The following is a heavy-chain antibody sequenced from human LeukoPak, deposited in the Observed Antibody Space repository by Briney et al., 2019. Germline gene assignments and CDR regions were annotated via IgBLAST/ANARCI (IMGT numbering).Heavy chain of an antibody. V-gene: IGHV3-30-3*01. CDR3: ARERGEWELLRGYYYYGMDV. D-gene: IGHD1-26*01. CDR1: GFTFSSYA. Sequence: PGRSLRLSCAASGFTFSSYAMHWVRQAPGEGLEWVAVISYDGSNKYYADSVKGRFTISRDNSKNTLYLQMNSLRAGDTAVYYCARERGEWELLRGYYYYGMDVWGQGTTVTVSS. CDR2: ISYDGSNK. J-gene: IGHJ6*02.